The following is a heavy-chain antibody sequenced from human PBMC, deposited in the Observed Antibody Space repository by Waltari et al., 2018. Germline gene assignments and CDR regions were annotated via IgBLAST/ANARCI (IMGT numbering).Heavy chain of an antibody. V-gene: IGHV1-69*05. D-gene: IGHD2-21*02. CDR3: AREDGGNSGRNFQH. CDR2: IIPIVGTA. Sequence: QVQLVQSGAEVKKPGSSVKVSCKASGGTFSSYAISWLRQAPGQGLEWMGGIIPIVGTANYAQKFQGRVTITTDESTSTAYMELSSLRSEDTTVYYCAREDGGNSGRNFQHWGQGTLVTVSS. J-gene: IGHJ1*01. CDR1: GGTFSSYA.